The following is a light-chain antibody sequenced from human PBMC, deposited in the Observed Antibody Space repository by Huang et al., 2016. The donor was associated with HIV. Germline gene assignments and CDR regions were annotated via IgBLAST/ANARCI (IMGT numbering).Light chain of an antibody. CDR1: QSVGSSY. V-gene: IGKV3-20*01. CDR3: QQYGSSPFT. CDR2: GAS. Sequence: EIVLTQSPGTPSLSPVERATLSCRASQSVGSSYLGWYQQKPGQAPRLRLFGASSRATGISYRFSGSGAGTNFTLTISRLEPEDFAVYYCQQYGSSPFTFGPGTKVDIK. J-gene: IGKJ3*01.